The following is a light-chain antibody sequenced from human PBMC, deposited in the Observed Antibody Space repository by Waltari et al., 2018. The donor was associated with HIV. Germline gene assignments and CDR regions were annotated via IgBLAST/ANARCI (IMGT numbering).Light chain of an antibody. J-gene: IGLJ2*01. V-gene: IGLV1-36*01. CDR2: YDD. CDR1: SSNIGNNA. Sequence: QSVLTQPPSVSAAPRQRVTISCSGSSSNIGNNAVNWYQQRPGKAPKLLIYYDDLRPSGVSDRFAGSKSGTSASLAISGLQSEDEADYYWAAWDDSLNGPVFGGGTKLTVL. CDR3: AAWDDSLNGPV.